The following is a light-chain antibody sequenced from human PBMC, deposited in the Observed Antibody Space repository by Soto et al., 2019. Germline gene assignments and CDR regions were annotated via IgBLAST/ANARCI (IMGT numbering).Light chain of an antibody. CDR3: LLSYNDDRV. J-gene: IGLJ2*01. V-gene: IGLV7-46*01. Sequence: QAVVTQEPSVTVSPGGTVTLICGSSTGAVTSGHFPYWFQQKPGQAPRTLIYEASNKYSWTPARFSGSLLGGKAALTLSGAQPEDEADYYCLLSYNDDRVFGGGTKLTVL. CDR1: TGAVTSGHF. CDR2: EAS.